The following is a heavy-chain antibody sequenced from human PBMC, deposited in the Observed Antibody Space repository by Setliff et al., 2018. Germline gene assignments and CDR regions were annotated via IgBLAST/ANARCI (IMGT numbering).Heavy chain of an antibody. Sequence: KPSETLSLTCTVSGGSISSSSYYWGWIRQPPGKGLELIGSIYYSGSTYYNPSLKSRVTISVDTSKNQFSLKLSSVTAADTAVYYCARGYSGYDYLKPFDYWGQGTLVTVSS. V-gene: IGHV4-39*01. J-gene: IGHJ4*02. CDR2: IYYSGST. CDR3: ARGYSGYDYLKPFDY. D-gene: IGHD5-12*01. CDR1: GGSISSSSYY.